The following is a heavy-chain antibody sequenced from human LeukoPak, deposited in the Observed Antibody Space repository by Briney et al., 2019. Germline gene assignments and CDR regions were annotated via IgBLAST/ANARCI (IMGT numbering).Heavy chain of an antibody. CDR1: GFTFSTYG. J-gene: IGHJ4*02. D-gene: IGHD2-2*01. CDR3: ARSRYCSGTSCYGFLDY. CDR2: IWYDGSNK. Sequence: PGGSLRLSCAASGFTFSTYGMHWVRQAPGKGLQWVAVIWYDGSNKQYADSVKGRFTISRDNSKNTLYLQMNSLRAEDTAVYYCARSRYCSGTSCYGFLDYWGQGTLVTVSS. V-gene: IGHV3-33*01.